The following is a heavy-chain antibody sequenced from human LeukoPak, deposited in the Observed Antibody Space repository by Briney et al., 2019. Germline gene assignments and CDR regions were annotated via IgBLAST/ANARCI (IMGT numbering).Heavy chain of an antibody. CDR1: GYSINSGYH. CDR3: ARHYLYDTSGDGTYYFDY. Sequence: SETLSLTCIVSGYSINSGYHWGWIRQPPGKGLEWIGSIYHSGSTYYNPPLKSRVTISIDTSKNQFSLKLSSVTAADTAVYYCARHYLYDTSGDGTYYFDYWGQGTLVTVSS. D-gene: IGHD3-22*01. V-gene: IGHV4-38-2*02. J-gene: IGHJ4*02. CDR2: IYHSGST.